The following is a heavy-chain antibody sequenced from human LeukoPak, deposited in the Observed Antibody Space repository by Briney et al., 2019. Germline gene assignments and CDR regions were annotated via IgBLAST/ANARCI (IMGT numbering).Heavy chain of an antibody. J-gene: IGHJ4*02. CDR3: AKGSIPLRLGELSSPHDY. CDR2: ISGSGGST. V-gene: IGHV3-23*01. CDR1: GFTFSSYA. D-gene: IGHD3-16*02. Sequence: GGSLRLSCAASGFTFSSYAMSWVRQAPGKGLEWVSAISGSGGSTYFADSVKGRFTISRDNSKNTLYLQMNSLRAEDTAVYYCAKGSIPLRLGELSSPHDYWGQGTLVTVSS.